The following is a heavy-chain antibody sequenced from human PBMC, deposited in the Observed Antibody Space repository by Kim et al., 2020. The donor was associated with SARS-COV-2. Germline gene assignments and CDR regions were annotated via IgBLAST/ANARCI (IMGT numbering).Heavy chain of an antibody. D-gene: IGHD4-17*01. V-gene: IGHV3-23*01. CDR2: ISASGAST. Sequence: GGSLRLSCAASGFTFSRYAMGWVRQAPGKGLEWVSGISASGASTYYADSVKGRFTISRDNSKNTLYLQMNSLRAEDTAVYYCAKDRITVTPQFDYWGQGTLVTVSS. CDR1: GFTFSRYA. CDR3: AKDRITVTPQFDY. J-gene: IGHJ4*02.